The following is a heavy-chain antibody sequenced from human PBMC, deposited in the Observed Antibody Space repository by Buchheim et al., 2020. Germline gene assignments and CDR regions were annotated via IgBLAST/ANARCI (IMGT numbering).Heavy chain of an antibody. J-gene: IGHJ6*02. CDR3: ARDYVLRYFDWLRGGMDV. CDR1: GFTFSSYS. CDR2: ISSSSSYI. Sequence: EVQLVESGGGLVKPGGSLRLSCAASGFTFSSYSMNWVRQAPGKGLEWVSSISSSSSYIYYADSVKGRFTISRDNAKNSLYLQMNSLRAEDTAVYYCARDYVLRYFDWLRGGMDVWGQGTT. V-gene: IGHV3-21*01. D-gene: IGHD3-9*01.